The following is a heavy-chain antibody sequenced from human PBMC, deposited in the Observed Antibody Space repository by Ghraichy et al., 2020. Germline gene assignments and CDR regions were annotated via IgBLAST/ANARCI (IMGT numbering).Heavy chain of an antibody. CDR3: ASFFPRRLDN. CDR2: IWSKGTS. Sequence: SETLSLTCSVSAASIDIYYWSWIRQPPGKRLEWIGYIWSKGTSDYNPSFGGRVTISVDTSKNEVYLKLASVTTADTALYYCASFFPRRLDNWGQGTPVTVSS. CDR1: AASIDIYY. V-gene: IGHV4-59*01. J-gene: IGHJ4*02. D-gene: IGHD3-3*01.